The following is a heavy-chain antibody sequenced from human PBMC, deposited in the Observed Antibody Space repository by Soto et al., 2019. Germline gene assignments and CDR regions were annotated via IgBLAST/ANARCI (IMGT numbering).Heavy chain of an antibody. CDR2: ISHDGSAK. Sequence: QVQLVESGGGVVQPGGSLRLSCAASGFTFSNYGFRWARQAPGKGLEWVALISHDGSAKHYADSVTGRFTISRDNSKNTLYLQMNSLRPEDTAVYYCANGPCGTNCYTPDSWGQGNLVIVSS. CDR3: ANGPCGTNCYTPDS. D-gene: IGHD2-2*02. J-gene: IGHJ4*02. CDR1: GFTFSNYG. V-gene: IGHV3-30*18.